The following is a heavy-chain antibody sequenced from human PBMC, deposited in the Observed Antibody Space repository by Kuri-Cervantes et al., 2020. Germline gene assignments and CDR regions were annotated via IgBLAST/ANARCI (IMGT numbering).Heavy chain of an antibody. CDR3: AREDCSSTSCYFDY. Sequence: GESLKISCVASGFTSSSYGMNWVRQAPGKGLEWVSSISSSSSYIYYADSVKGRFTISRDNAKNSLYLQMNSLRAEDTAVYYCAREDCSSTSCYFDYWGQGTLVTVSS. CDR1: GFTSSSYG. V-gene: IGHV3-21*01. D-gene: IGHD2-2*01. CDR2: ISSSSSYI. J-gene: IGHJ4*02.